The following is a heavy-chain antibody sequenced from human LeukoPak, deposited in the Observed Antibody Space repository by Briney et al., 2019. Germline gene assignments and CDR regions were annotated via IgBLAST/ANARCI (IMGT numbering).Heavy chain of an antibody. CDR1: RFTFSSYS. V-gene: IGHV3-21*01. J-gene: IGHJ4*02. CDR3: ARSSTVPNPDY. CDR2: ISSSSSYI. D-gene: IGHD4-17*01. Sequence: GGSLRLSCAASRFTFSSYSMNWVRQAPGKGLEWVSSISSSSSYIYYADSVKGRFTISRDNAKNSLYLQMNSLRAEDTAVYYCARSSTVPNPDYWGQGTLVTVSS.